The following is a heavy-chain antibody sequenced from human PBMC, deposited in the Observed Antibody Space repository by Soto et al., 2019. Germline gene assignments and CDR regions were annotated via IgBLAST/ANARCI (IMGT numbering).Heavy chain of an antibody. J-gene: IGHJ4*02. CDR3: ARDFYGRPAAMRYYFDY. V-gene: IGHV1-69*04. CDR2: IIPILGIA. CDR1: GGTFSSYT. Sequence: GASVKVSCKASGGTFSSYTISWVRQAPGQGLEWMGRIIPILGIANYAQKFQGRVTITADKSTSTAYMELSSLRSEDTAVYYCARDFYGRPAAMRYYFDYWGQGTLVTVSS. D-gene: IGHD2-2*01.